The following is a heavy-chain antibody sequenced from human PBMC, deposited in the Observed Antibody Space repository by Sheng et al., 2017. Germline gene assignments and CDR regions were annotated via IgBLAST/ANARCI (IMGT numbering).Heavy chain of an antibody. Sequence: QLQLQESGPGLVKPSETLSLTCSVSGGSISSSSYYWGWIRQPPGKGLEWIGSIYYSGNTYYNPSLKSRITISVDTSRNQFSLKLSSVTAADTAVYYCARDPRXYYDSSGNFDYWGQGTLVTVSS. V-gene: IGHV4-39*07. J-gene: IGHJ4*02. CDR1: GGSISSSSYY. D-gene: IGHD3-22*01. CDR3: ARDPRXYYDSSGNFDY. CDR2: IYYSGNT.